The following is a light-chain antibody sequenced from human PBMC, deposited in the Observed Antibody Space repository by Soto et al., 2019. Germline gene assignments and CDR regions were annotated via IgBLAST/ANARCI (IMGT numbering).Light chain of an antibody. CDR1: QGISNY. J-gene: IGKJ1*01. CDR2: AAS. Sequence: DIQMTQSPSSLSASVGDRVTITCRASQGISNYLAWYQQKPGKVPKLLIYAASTLQSGVPSRFSSRGSEKDFTLPISSLQPADVATYYCQKYNSAAWTFGQGTKVEIK. V-gene: IGKV1-27*01. CDR3: QKYNSAAWT.